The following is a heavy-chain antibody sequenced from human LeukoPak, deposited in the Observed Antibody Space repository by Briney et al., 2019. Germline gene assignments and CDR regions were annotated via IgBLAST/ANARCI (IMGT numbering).Heavy chain of an antibody. V-gene: IGHV3-15*01. CDR2: IKSKTDGGTT. CDR3: TTDGRHSGYLWVDY. Sequence: PGGSLRLSCAASGFTFSNAWMSWVRQAPGKGLEWVGRIKSKTDGGTTDYAAPVKGRFTISRDDSENTLYLQMNSLKTEDTAVYYCTTDGRHSGYLWVDYWGQGTLVTVSS. D-gene: IGHD5-12*01. CDR1: GFTFSNAW. J-gene: IGHJ4*02.